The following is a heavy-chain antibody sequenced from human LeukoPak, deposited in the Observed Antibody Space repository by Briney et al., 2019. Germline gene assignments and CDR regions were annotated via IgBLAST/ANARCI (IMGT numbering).Heavy chain of an antibody. Sequence: SETLSLTCAVYGGSFSGYYWSWIRQPPGKGLEWIGYIYYSGSTYYNPSLKSRVTISVDTSKNQFSLKLSSVTAADTAVYYCARDSDYDSSGYYLVPGGMDVWGQGTTVTVSS. V-gene: IGHV4-30-4*08. CDR3: ARDSDYDSSGYYLVPGGMDV. D-gene: IGHD3-22*01. J-gene: IGHJ6*02. CDR2: IYYSGST. CDR1: GGSFSGYY.